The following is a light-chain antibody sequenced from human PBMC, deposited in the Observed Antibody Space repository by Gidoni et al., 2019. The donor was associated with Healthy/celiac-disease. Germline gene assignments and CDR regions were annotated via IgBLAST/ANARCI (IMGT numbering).Light chain of an antibody. CDR1: QRISSY. CDR3: QQSYSTPFT. Sequence: DIQMTQSPSSLSASVGDRVTITCRASQRISSYLNWYQQKPGKAPKLLIYAASSLQSGVPSRFSGSGSGTDCTLTISSLQPEDFATYYCQQSYSTPFTFXPXTKVDIK. J-gene: IGKJ3*01. CDR2: AAS. V-gene: IGKV1-39*01.